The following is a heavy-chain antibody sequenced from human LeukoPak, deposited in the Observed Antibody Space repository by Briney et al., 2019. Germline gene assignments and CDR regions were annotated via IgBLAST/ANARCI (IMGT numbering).Heavy chain of an antibody. J-gene: IGHJ4*02. CDR1: GFTFRSYR. V-gene: IGHV3-7*01. D-gene: IGHD5-12*01. Sequence: GGSLRLSCAASGFTFRSYRMSWVRQAPGKGLEWVANINQDGSEKYHVDSVKGRFTISRDNAKNSVYLQMNGLTAEDTAVYYCVRDGGTTGYDLLDYWGQGTLLTVSS. CDR2: INQDGSEK. CDR3: VRDGGTTGYDLLDY.